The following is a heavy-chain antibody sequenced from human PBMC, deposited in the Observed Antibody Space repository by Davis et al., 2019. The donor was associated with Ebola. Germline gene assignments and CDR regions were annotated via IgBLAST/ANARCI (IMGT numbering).Heavy chain of an antibody. CDR3: AKRIVAVLTP. CDR2: IWYDGSNK. Sequence: PGGSLRLSCAASGFTFSNAWMNWVRQAPGKGLEWVAVIWYDGSNKYYADSVKGRFTISRDNSKNTLYLQMNSLRAEDTAVYYCAKRIVAVLTPWGQGTLVTVSS. V-gene: IGHV3-33*06. D-gene: IGHD2-15*01. CDR1: GFTFSNAW. J-gene: IGHJ5*02.